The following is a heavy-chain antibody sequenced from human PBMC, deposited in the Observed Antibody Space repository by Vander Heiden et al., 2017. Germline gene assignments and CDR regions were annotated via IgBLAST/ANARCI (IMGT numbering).Heavy chain of an antibody. J-gene: IGHJ4*02. CDR3: ARGASTYYHSFDY. CDR2: IYSNEDI. D-gene: IGHD3-10*01. Sequence: QVQLQESGPGLVKPSETLSLTCTVSGGSINGYFWGWVRQPAGEGLEWIGRIYSNEDIIYNPSLKRRVTMSVDTSKNQFSLRLTSVTAADTAVYYCARGASTYYHSFDYWGQGTLVTVSP. CDR1: GGSINGYF. V-gene: IGHV4-4*07.